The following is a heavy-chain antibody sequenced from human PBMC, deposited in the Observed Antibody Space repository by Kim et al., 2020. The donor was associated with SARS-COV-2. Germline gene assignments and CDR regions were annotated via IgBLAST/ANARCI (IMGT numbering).Heavy chain of an antibody. J-gene: IGHJ6*02. D-gene: IGHD3-10*01. Sequence: ASVKVSCKASGYTFTSYGISWVRQAPGQGLEWMGWISAYNGNTNYAQKLQGRVTMTTDTSTSTAYMVLRSLRSDDTAVYYCARVNAESDITMVRGVALGSEYYYYYYGMDVWGQGTTVTVSS. V-gene: IGHV1-18*04. CDR3: ARVNAESDITMVRGVALGSEYYYYYYGMDV. CDR1: GYTFTSYG. CDR2: ISAYNGNT.